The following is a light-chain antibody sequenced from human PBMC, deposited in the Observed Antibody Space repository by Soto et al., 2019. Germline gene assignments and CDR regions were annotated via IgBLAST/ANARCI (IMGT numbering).Light chain of an antibody. CDR3: ATSTDTRSAHV. CDR2: SYT. Sequence: QSVLTHPPSACGTPGQRVTVSCSGSDSNIGRNAVNWYRQLPGTAPKLLIFSYTQRPSGVPDRFSGSKSGTSAPQTINALQWEHAAHTSFATSTDTRSAHVCGSGTKVTLL. J-gene: IGLJ1*01. V-gene: IGLV1-44*01. CDR1: DSNIGRNA.